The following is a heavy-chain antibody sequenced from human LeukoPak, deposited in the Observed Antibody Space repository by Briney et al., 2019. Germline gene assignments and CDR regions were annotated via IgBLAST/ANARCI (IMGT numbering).Heavy chain of an antibody. J-gene: IGHJ4*02. CDR2: ISSNGDNT. D-gene: IGHD6-13*01. Sequence: GGSLRLSCVASGFRFSGYAMHWVRQAPGKGLEYVSAISSNGDNTYYANSVKGRFIISRDNSENTLYLQMNSLRAEDTALYYCASDGIAVDRGIGYFDYWGQGTLVTVSS. CDR1: GFRFSGYA. V-gene: IGHV3-64*01. CDR3: ASDGIAVDRGIGYFDY.